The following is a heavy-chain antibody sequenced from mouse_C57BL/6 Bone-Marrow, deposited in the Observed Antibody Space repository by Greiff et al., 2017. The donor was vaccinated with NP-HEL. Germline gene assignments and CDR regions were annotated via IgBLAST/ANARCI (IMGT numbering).Heavy chain of an antibody. D-gene: IGHD1-1*01. Sequence: QVQLQQPGAELVKPGASVKLSCKASGYTFTSYWMHWVKQRPGQGLEWIGMIHPNSGSTNYNEKFKSKATLTVDKSSSTAYMQLSSLTSEDSAVYYCARSRYYGSRLYWGQGTTLTVSS. CDR2: IHPNSGST. CDR1: GYTFTSYW. V-gene: IGHV1-64*01. CDR3: ARSRYYGSRLY. J-gene: IGHJ2*01.